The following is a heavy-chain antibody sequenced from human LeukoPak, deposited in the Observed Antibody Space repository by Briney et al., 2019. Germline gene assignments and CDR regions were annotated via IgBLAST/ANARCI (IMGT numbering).Heavy chain of an antibody. V-gene: IGHV3-23*01. Sequence: SGGSLRLSCAASGFTFSSNAMSWVRQAPGKGLEWVSAISGSGGGTYYADSVKGRFTISRDNSKNTLYMQMNSLRAEDTAVYYCARTRFLEWFNDYWGQGTLVTVSS. CDR2: ISGSGGGT. CDR1: GFTFSSNA. D-gene: IGHD3-3*01. J-gene: IGHJ4*02. CDR3: ARTRFLEWFNDY.